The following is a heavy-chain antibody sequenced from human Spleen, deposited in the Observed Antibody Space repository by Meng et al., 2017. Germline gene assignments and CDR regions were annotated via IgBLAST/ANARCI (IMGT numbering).Heavy chain of an antibody. Sequence: QVQLQESGPGLVKPTETLSLTCADSGGSISSSNSWSWVRQPPGKGLEWIGEIYHGGTTSYNPSLKSRVTISVDRSKNQFSLNLTSVTAADTAVYYCAWTRYWGQGALVTVSS. J-gene: IGHJ4*02. CDR2: IYHGGTT. CDR1: GGSISSSNS. D-gene: IGHD3/OR15-3a*01. CDR3: AWTRY. V-gene: IGHV4-4*02.